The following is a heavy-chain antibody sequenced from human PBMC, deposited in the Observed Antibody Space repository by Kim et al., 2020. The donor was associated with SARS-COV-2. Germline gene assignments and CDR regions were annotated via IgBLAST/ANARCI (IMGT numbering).Heavy chain of an antibody. J-gene: IGHJ4*02. CDR3: ARAREKSFDY. Sequence: GGSLRLSCAASGFSFNSRGIHWVRQAPGKGLEWVAVISNDETYQNYADSVRGRFTISRDNSKNTVDLQMNSLRVEDTAVYYCARAREKSFDYWGQGTLVTVSS. V-gene: IGHV3-30*03. CDR1: GFSFNSRG. CDR2: ISNDETYQ.